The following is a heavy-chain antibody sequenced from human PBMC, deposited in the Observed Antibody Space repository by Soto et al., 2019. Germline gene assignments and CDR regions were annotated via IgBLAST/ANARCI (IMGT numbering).Heavy chain of an antibody. V-gene: IGHV1-2*04. CDR3: ARGPRGGVPAGNFQH. D-gene: IGHD3-3*01. CDR1: GYTFTGYY. CDR2: INPNSGAT. Sequence: ASVKVSCKASGYTFTGYYMHWVRQAPGQGLEWMGWINPNSGATNYAQKFQGWVTMTRDTSISTACMELSRLRSDDTAVYYCARGPRGGVPAGNFQHWGEGRLVTVS. J-gene: IGHJ1*01.